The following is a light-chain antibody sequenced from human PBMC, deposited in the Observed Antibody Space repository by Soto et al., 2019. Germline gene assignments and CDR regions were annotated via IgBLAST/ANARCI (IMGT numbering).Light chain of an antibody. CDR3: QCYGNSHWT. V-gene: IGKV3-20*01. J-gene: IGKJ1*01. Sequence: EFVLTQSPGTLSLSPGERATLSCRASQSVSSSSLAWYLQKPGQPPRILIYGASNRATGIPDSFSGSGSGTDFTLTISRLEPEDFAVFYCQCYGNSHWTFGQGTKVEIK. CDR2: GAS. CDR1: QSVSSSS.